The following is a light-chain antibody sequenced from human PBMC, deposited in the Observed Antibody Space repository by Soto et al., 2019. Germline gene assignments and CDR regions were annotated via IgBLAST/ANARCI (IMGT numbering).Light chain of an antibody. J-gene: IGKJ1*01. CDR3: QQYYSYPRT. Sequence: AIRMTQSPSSLSASTGDRVTITCRASPGISSYLAWYQQKPGKAPKLLIYAASTLQSGVPSRFSGSGSGTDFTPTISCLQSEDFATYYCQQYYSYPRTFGQGTKVEIK. CDR1: PGISSY. CDR2: AAS. V-gene: IGKV1-8*01.